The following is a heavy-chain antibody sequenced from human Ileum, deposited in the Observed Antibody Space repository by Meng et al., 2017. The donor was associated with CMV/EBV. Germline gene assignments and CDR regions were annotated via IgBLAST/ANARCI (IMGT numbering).Heavy chain of an antibody. CDR3: VRDNDFSNYY. Sequence: GESLKISCAASGFTFSDYNMNWVRQAPGKGLEWVSLIHSSGTYMFYADSVKGRFTISRDNAKNSLYLQMNSLRVGDTAVYYCVRDNDFSNYYWGQGTLVTVSS. J-gene: IGHJ4*02. D-gene: IGHD4-11*01. CDR2: IHSSGTYM. V-gene: IGHV3-21*06. CDR1: GFTFSDYN.